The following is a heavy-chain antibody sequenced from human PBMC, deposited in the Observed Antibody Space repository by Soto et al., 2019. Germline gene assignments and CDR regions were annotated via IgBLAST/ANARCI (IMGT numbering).Heavy chain of an antibody. V-gene: IGHV1-46*01. CDR3: ARQGYDFRSDYPSATIEY. Sequence: ASVKVSCKASGYTFTSYYMHWVRQAPGQGLEWMGIINPSGGSTSYAQKFQGRVTMTRDTSTSTVYMELSSVRSEGTAVYYGARQGYDFRSDYPSATIEYWGEGTLVTVSS. J-gene: IGHJ4*02. CDR1: GYTFTSYY. D-gene: IGHD3-3*01. CDR2: INPSGGST.